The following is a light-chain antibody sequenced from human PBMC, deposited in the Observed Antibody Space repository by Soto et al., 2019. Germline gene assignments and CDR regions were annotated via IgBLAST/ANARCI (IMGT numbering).Light chain of an antibody. CDR1: QSVSSY. J-gene: IGKJ4*01. CDR3: QQRSIPLT. Sequence: EIVLTQSPATLSLSPGERATLSCRASQSVSSYLAWYQQKPGQAPRLLINDASNRATGIPARFSGSGSGTAFTLTISSLEPEDFAVYYCQQRSIPLTFGGGTKVEIK. V-gene: IGKV3-11*01. CDR2: DAS.